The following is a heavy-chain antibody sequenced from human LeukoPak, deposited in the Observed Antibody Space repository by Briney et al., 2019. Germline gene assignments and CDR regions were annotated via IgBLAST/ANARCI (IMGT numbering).Heavy chain of an antibody. Sequence: GRSLRLSCAASGFTFSSYSMKWVRRAPGKGLEWVSSISSSSSYIYYADSVKGRFTISRDNAKNSLYLQMNSLRGEDTAVYYCARWDCTSSSCSLDPWGQGTLVTV. D-gene: IGHD2-2*01. J-gene: IGHJ5*02. V-gene: IGHV3-21*01. CDR3: ARWDCTSSSCSLDP. CDR1: GFTFSSYS. CDR2: ISSSSSYI.